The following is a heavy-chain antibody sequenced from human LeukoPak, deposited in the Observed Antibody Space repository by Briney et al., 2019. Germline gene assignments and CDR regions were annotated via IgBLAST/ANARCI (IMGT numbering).Heavy chain of an antibody. D-gene: IGHD3-3*01. CDR3: ARHYDFWSGYYPAEYFQH. CDR2: IYYSGST. V-gene: IGHV4-39*01. Sequence: PSETLSLTCTVSGGSISSSSYHWGWIRQPPGKGLEWIGSIYYSGSTYYNPSLKSRVTISVDTSKNQFSLKLSSVTAADTAVYYCARHYDFWSGYYPAEYFQHWGQGTLVTVSS. CDR1: GGSISSSSYH. J-gene: IGHJ1*01.